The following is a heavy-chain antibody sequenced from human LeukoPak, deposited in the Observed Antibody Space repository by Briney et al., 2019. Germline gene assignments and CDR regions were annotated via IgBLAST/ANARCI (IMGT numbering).Heavy chain of an antibody. D-gene: IGHD3-10*01. V-gene: IGHV4-31*03. CDR1: GGSISSGGYY. CDR3: ARVLSTMVRGVITNWFDP. Sequence: SETLSLTCTVSGGSISSGGYYWSWIRQHPGKGLEWIGYIYYSGSTYYNPSLKSRVTISVDTSKNQFSLKLSSVTVADTAVYYCARVLSTMVRGVITNWFDPWGQGTLVTVSS. CDR2: IYYSGST. J-gene: IGHJ5*02.